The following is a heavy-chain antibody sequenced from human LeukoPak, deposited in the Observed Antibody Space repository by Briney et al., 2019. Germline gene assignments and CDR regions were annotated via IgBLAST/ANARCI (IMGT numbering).Heavy chain of an antibody. D-gene: IGHD3-22*01. J-gene: IGHJ3*02. CDR1: GGSLSSYY. CDR2: IYTSGST. CDR3: ARDVVGSGYRHDAFDI. Sequence: PSETLSLTCTVSGGSLSSYYWSWIRQPAGKGLEWIGRIYTSGSTNYNPSLKSRVTMSVDTSKNQFSLKLSSVTAADTAVYYCARDVVGSGYRHDAFDIWGQGTMVTVSS. V-gene: IGHV4-4*07.